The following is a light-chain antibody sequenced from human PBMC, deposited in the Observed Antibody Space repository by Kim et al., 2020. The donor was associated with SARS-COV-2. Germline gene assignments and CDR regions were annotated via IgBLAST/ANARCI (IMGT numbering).Light chain of an antibody. CDR2: DFS. Sequence: QSITISCTGTSSDVGGYNYVSWYQQHPGKAPKLMIYDFSKRPSGVSNRFSGSKSGNTASLTISGLQAEDEADYYCSSYIRSSTNYVFGTGTKVTVL. CDR3: SSYIRSSTNYV. J-gene: IGLJ1*01. V-gene: IGLV2-14*04. CDR1: SSDVGGYNY.